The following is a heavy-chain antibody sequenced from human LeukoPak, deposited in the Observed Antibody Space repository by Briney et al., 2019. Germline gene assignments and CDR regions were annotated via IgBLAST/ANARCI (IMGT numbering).Heavy chain of an antibody. CDR3: ARGRGFFVVVVAATYGWFDP. D-gene: IGHD2-15*01. Sequence: PSETLSLTCAVYGGSFSGYYWSWIRQPPGKGLEWIGEINHSGSTNYNPSLKSRVTISVDTPKNQFSLKLSSVTAADTAVYYCARGRGFFVVVVAATYGWFDPWGQGTLVTVSS. CDR2: INHSGST. V-gene: IGHV4-34*01. CDR1: GGSFSGYY. J-gene: IGHJ5*02.